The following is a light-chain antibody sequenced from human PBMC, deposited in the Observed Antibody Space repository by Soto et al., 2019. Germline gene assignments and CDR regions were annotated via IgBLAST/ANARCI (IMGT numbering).Light chain of an antibody. J-gene: IGKJ1*01. CDR3: QQYSNWPWT. V-gene: IGKV3-15*01. Sequence: EIVMTQSPATLSVSPGARATLSCRASQSVSINLAWFQQKPGQAPRLLIYGASTRATGIPARFSGSGSGTEFALTISSLRSEDFAVYYCQQYSNWPWTFGQGTKVNIK. CDR1: QSVSIN. CDR2: GAS.